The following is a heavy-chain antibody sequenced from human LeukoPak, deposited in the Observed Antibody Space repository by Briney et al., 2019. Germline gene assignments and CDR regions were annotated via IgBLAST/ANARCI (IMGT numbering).Heavy chain of an antibody. V-gene: IGHV4-59*08. Sequence: PSETLSLTCTVSGGSISSYYWSWIRQSPGKGLEWIGYIYYIGSTNYNPSLKSRVTISVDTSKNQFSLKLSSVTAADTAVYYCARRNGYYDTSGYFPLYYFDYWGQGTLVTVSS. CDR3: ARRNGYYDTSGYFPLYYFDY. CDR1: GGSISSYY. D-gene: IGHD3-22*01. J-gene: IGHJ4*02. CDR2: IYYIGST.